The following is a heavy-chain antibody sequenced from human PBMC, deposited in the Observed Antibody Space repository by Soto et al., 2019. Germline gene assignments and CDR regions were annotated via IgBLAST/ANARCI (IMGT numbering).Heavy chain of an antibody. J-gene: IGHJ4*02. CDR3: AKGSSSWSRFDY. V-gene: IGHV3-23*01. CDR1: GFTFSSYA. Sequence: TGGSLRLSCAASGFTFSSYAMSWVRQAPGKGLEWVSAISGSCGSTYYADSVKGRFTISRDNSKNTLYLQMNSLRAEDTAVYYCAKGSSSWSRFDYWGQGTLVTVSS. D-gene: IGHD6-13*01. CDR2: ISGSCGST.